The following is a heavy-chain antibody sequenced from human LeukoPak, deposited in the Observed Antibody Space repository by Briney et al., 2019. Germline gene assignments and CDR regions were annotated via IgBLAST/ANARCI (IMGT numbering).Heavy chain of an antibody. J-gene: IGHJ4*02. V-gene: IGHV3-7*05. D-gene: IGHD3-16*02. CDR1: GFTFSSYW. Sequence: GGSLRLSCAASGFTFSSYWMSWVRQAPGKGLEWVANMDQDGTEKNYVDSVKGRFTISRDNAKNLLYVQMNSLRAEDTAVYYCAREGGSYRPLDYSGQGTLATVSS. CDR2: MDQDGTEK. CDR3: AREGGSYRPLDY.